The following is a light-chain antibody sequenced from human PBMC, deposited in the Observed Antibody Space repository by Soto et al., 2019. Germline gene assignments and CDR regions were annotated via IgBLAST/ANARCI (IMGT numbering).Light chain of an antibody. CDR3: QQDGSSPWT. V-gene: IGKV3-20*01. J-gene: IGKJ1*01. Sequence: ETVLTQSPGTLSLSPGERATLSCRASQTIRSNYLAWYRQTPGQAPSLLIYGASNRATGIADRFSGSGSGTDFPLIISRLEPEDFALYYCQQDGSSPWTFGQGTKVEIK. CDR1: QTIRSNY. CDR2: GAS.